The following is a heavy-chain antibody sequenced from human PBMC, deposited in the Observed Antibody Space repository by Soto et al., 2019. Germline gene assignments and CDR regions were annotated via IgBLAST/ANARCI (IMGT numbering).Heavy chain of an antibody. CDR3: AKDREYYYDSSGPFDY. CDR1: GFTFSSYG. CDR2: ISYDGSNK. D-gene: IGHD3-22*01. V-gene: IGHV3-30*18. J-gene: IGHJ4*01. Sequence: SLRLPCAASGFTFSSYGTHCVRQAPGNRLEWVAVISYDGSNKYYADSVNGRFTISRDNSKNTLYLQMNSLRAEDTAVYYCAKDREYYYDSSGPFDYWGRGTLVTVSS.